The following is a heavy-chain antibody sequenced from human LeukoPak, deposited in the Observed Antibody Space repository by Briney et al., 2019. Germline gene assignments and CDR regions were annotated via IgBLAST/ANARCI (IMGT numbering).Heavy chain of an antibody. J-gene: IGHJ4*02. CDR3: AKTPLDSSGYFDY. D-gene: IGHD3-22*01. CDR2: ISGSGTKT. V-gene: IGHV3-23*01. CDR1: GFPFSTYA. Sequence: PGGSLLLSCAASGFPFSTYAMSWVRQAPGKGLEWVSTISGSGTKTYYADSVKGRFIIARDNSKNTLYLQMHSLRAEDTATYFCAKTPLDSSGYFDYWGQGTLVPVSS.